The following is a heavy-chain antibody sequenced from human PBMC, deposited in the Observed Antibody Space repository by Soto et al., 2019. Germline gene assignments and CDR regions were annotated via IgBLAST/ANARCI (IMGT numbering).Heavy chain of an antibody. CDR2: IFHSGGT. CDR1: GGSMRSNNR. CDR3: ARETYGDYVGYFAP. V-gene: IGHV4-4*02. J-gene: IGHJ5*02. D-gene: IGHD4-17*01. Sequence: SETLSLTCAVSGGSMRSNNRWSWVRQPPGEGLEGSGGIFHSGGTNYNPSLKTRVTISVDKSKNQFSLKLSSVTAADTAVCYCARETYGDYVGYFAPWGQGTQVTVSS.